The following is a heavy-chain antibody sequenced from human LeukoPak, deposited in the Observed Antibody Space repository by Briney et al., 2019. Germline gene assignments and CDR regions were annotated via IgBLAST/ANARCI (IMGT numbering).Heavy chain of an antibody. J-gene: IGHJ5*02. CDR2: INHSGST. Sequence: KASEILSLTCAVYGGSFSGYYWSWIRQPPGKGLEWIGEINHSGSTNYNPSLKSRVTISVDTSKNQFSLKLSSVTAADTAVYYCARGRRNYDLWSGYYGNFDPWGQGTLVTVSS. D-gene: IGHD3-3*01. V-gene: IGHV4-34*01. CDR1: GGSFSGYY. CDR3: ARGRRNYDLWSGYYGNFDP.